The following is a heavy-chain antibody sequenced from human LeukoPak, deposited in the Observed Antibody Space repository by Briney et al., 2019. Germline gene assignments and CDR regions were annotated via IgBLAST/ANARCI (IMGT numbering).Heavy chain of an antibody. V-gene: IGHV1-2*02. Sequence: ASVKVSCKASGYTFTGYYMHWVRQAPGQGLEWMGWINPNSGGTNYAQKFQGRVTMTSDTSISTAYMELSRLRSDDTAVYYCARARLPGYSSGYYFDYWGQGTLVTVSS. D-gene: IGHD6-19*01. CDR3: ARARLPGYSSGYYFDY. CDR2: INPNSGGT. CDR1: GYTFTGYY. J-gene: IGHJ4*02.